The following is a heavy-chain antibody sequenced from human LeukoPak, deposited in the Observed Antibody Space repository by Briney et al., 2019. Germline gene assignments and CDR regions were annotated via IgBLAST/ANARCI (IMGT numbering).Heavy chain of an antibody. Sequence: GGSLRLSCEGSGFTFKNYGMSWVRQSPGKGLEWVSDINDIGSKTYYGDSMKGRVIVSRDNSKNTLYLQMNSLRAEDTAVYYCAKGDYEDYFDYWGQGTLVTVSS. D-gene: IGHD4-17*01. J-gene: IGHJ4*02. CDR1: GFTFKNYG. V-gene: IGHV3-23*01. CDR2: INDIGSKT. CDR3: AKGDYEDYFDY.